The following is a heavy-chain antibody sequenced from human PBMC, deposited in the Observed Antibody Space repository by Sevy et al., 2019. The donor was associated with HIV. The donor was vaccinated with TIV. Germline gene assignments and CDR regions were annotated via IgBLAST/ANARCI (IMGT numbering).Heavy chain of an antibody. D-gene: IGHD2-2*01. CDR2: INHSGST. V-gene: IGHV4-34*01. CDR1: GGSFSGYY. CDR3: ARHCSSTSCSHAFDI. J-gene: IGHJ3*02. Sequence: LLQLRRTLSLTCAVYGGSFSGYYWSWIRQPPGKGLEWIGEINHSGSTNYNPSLKSRVTISVDTSKNQFSLKLSSVTAADTAVYYCARHCSSTSCSHAFDIWGQGTMVTVSS.